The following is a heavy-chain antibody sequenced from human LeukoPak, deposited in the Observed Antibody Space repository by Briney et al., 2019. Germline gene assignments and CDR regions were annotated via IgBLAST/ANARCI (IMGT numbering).Heavy chain of an antibody. CDR3: ARDRSGSRWRWLDP. CDR2: INPTGGSA. J-gene: IGHJ5*02. V-gene: IGHV1-46*01. CDR1: GYTFTNYY. D-gene: IGHD6-13*01. Sequence: ASVKVSCKASGYTFTNYYIHWVRQAPGQGLEWMGIINPTGGSASYAQEFQGRVSMTSDTSTSTLYLELSSLRSEDTAVYYCARDRSGSRWRWLDPWGQGTLVTVSS.